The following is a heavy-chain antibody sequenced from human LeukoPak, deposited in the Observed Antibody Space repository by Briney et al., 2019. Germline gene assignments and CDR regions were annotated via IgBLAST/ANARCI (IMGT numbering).Heavy chain of an antibody. V-gene: IGHV3-48*03. CDR2: ISSSGNTI. CDR3: ARDMRGVRGVFDY. J-gene: IGHJ4*02. CDR1: GFTFSSYE. D-gene: IGHD3-10*01. Sequence: GGSLRPSCAASGFTFSSYEMNWVRQAPGKGLEWVSYISSSGNTIYYADSVKGRFTISRDNAKNSLYLQMNSLRAEDTAVYYCARDMRGVRGVFDYWGQGTLVTVSS.